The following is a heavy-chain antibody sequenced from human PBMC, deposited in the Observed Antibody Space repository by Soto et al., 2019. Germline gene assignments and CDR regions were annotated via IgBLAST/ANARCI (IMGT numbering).Heavy chain of an antibody. CDR3: ARGTSPSVSYYAMDV. CDR2: IGPSDSYT. CDR1: GYSFSDHW. D-gene: IGHD1-7*01. Sequence: GGSLKISCKGSGYSFSDHWVHWVRQMAGKGLEWMGRIGPSDSYTYYSPSFRGHVTISADNSITTAHLQWSSLKASDTAMYFCARGTSPSVSYYAMDVWGQGTTVTVSS. J-gene: IGHJ6*02. V-gene: IGHV5-10-1*01.